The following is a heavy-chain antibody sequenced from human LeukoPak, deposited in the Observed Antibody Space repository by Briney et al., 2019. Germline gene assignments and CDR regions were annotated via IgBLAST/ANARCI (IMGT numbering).Heavy chain of an antibody. D-gene: IGHD3-22*01. V-gene: IGHV1-18*01. CDR1: GYTFTGYG. CDR2: ISAYNGNT. J-gene: IGHJ4*02. CDR3: AREGAFYYYDSSGYFDDY. Sequence: ASVKVSCKASGYTFTGYGISWVRQAPGQGLEWMGWISAYNGNTNYAQKLQGRVTMTTDTSTSTAYMELRSLRSDDTAVYYCAREGAFYYYDSSGYFDDYWGQGTLVTVSS.